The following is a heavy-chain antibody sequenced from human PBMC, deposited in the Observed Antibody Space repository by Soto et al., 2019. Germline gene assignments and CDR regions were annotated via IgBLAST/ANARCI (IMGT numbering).Heavy chain of an antibody. D-gene: IGHD5-12*01. J-gene: IGHJ4*02. Sequence: GASVKVSCKASGYSFTGFSIDWVRQAPGQGLEWMGWINPNDGGTNYAQEFQGRVTVTRDTSISTAYMELSRLRSDDTAVYYCAKDGYDFWGQGTQVTVSKDGYDLWGQGTLVTVSS. CDR1: GYSFTGFS. CDR3: AKDGYDFWGQGTQVTVSKDGYDL. V-gene: IGHV1-2*02. CDR2: INPNDGGT.